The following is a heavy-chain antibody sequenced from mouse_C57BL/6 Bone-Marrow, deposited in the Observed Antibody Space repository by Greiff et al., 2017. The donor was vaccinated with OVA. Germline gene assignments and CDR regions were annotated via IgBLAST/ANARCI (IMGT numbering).Heavy chain of an antibody. D-gene: IGHD1-1*01. CDR3: ARPEDYHGDWFAY. CDR2: FHPYNDDT. CDR1: GYTFTTYP. J-gene: IGHJ3*01. Sequence: QVQLQQSGAELVKPGASVKMSCKASGYTFTTYPIEWMKQNHGKSLEWIGNFHPYNDDTKYNEKFKGKATLTVEKSSRTVYLELSRLTSDESSFYYCARPEDYHGDWFAYWGQGTLVTVSA. V-gene: IGHV1-47*01.